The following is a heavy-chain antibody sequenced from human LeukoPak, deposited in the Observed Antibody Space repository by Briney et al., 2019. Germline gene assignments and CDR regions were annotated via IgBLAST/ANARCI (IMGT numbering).Heavy chain of an antibody. CDR3: AKDLVNDTLVRGVIPY. V-gene: IGHV3-53*01. Sequence: GGSLRLSCAASGFTVSSNYMSWVSQAPGKGLEWVSVIYSGGSTYYADSVKGRFTISRDNSRNTLYLQMNSLRGEDTAEYYCAKDLVNDTLVRGVIPYWGQGTLVTVSS. CDR2: IYSGGST. J-gene: IGHJ4*02. CDR1: GFTVSSNY. D-gene: IGHD3-10*01.